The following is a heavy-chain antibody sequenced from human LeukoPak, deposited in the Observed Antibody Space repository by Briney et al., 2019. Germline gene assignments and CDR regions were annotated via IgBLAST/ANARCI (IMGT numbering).Heavy chain of an antibody. V-gene: IGHV3-30*18. D-gene: IGHD2-15*01. Sequence: QPGGSLRLSCAASGFTFSSYGMHWVRQAPGKGLEWVAVISYDGSNKYYADSVKGRFTISRDNSKRTLFLQTDSLRGEDTAVYYCANGGYYSLDSWGQGTLVTVSS. CDR3: ANGGYYSLDS. CDR2: ISYDGSNK. CDR1: GFTFSSYG. J-gene: IGHJ4*02.